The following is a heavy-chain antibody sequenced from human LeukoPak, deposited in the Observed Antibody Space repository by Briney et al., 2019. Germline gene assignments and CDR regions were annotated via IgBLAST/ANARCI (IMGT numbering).Heavy chain of an antibody. D-gene: IGHD3-10*01. CDR1: GFTFRSYS. V-gene: IGHV3-21*01. J-gene: IGHJ3*02. CDR2: INSNSNYI. Sequence: GGSLRLSCAASGFTFRSYSMNWVRQAPGKGLEWVSSINSNSNYIYYADSVQGRFTISRDNAKNSLYLQMNSLRAEDTAVYYCAVAYYYGSGDAFDIWGQGTKVTVSS. CDR3: AVAYYYGSGDAFDI.